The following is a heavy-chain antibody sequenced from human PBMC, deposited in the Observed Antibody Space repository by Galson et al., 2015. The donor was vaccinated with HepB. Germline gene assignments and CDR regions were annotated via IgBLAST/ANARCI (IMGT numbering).Heavy chain of an antibody. V-gene: IGHV3-30-3*01. CDR2: ISYDANDT. CDR1: GFNYSSYS. Sequence: SLRLSCAASGFNYSSYSMHWVRQAPGKGLEWVAFISYDANDTYYADSMKGRFTISRDNSRNTLYLQMNSLRVEDTGIYYCATGGPQWLVVPVDWGPGTLVSVSS. D-gene: IGHD6-19*01. CDR3: ATGGPQWLVVPVD. J-gene: IGHJ4*02.